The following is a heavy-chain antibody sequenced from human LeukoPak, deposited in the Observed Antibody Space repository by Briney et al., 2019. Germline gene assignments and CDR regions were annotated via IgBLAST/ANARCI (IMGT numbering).Heavy chain of an antibody. Sequence: GGSLRLSCAASGFTFSSYAMHWVRQAPGKGLEYVSAISSNGGSTYYANSVKGRFTISRDNSKNTLYLQMGSLRAEDMAVYYCARVESYYDFWSGYHYYYYMDVWGKGTTVTVSS. D-gene: IGHD3-3*01. V-gene: IGHV3-64*01. J-gene: IGHJ6*03. CDR3: ARVESYYDFWSGYHYYYYMDV. CDR1: GFTFSSYA. CDR2: ISSNGGST.